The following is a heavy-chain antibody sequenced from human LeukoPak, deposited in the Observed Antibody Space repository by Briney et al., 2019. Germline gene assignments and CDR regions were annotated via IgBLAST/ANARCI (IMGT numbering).Heavy chain of an antibody. CDR3: ATETNGRHYDY. V-gene: IGHV3-21*06. J-gene: IGHJ4*02. CDR1: GLTFSTSG. Sequence: GGSLRLSCTASGLTFSTSGFNWVRQAPGKGLEWVASIGPTGSDRYHADAIKGRFTISRDNANNFLYLQMNSLRAEDTAVYYCATETNGRHYDYWGQGTLLTVSS. D-gene: IGHD1-14*01. CDR2: IGPTGSDR.